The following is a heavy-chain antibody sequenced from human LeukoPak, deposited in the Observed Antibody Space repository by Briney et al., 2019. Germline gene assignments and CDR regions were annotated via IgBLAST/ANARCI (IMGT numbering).Heavy chain of an antibody. Sequence: PGGSLRLSCAASGFTFSTYTMNWVRQAPGKGLEWVSSISSSSRYIYYADSVQGRFTISRDNAKNSLYLQMNSLRAEDTAVYYCARAPDTTSLYYFDYWGQGTLVTVSS. J-gene: IGHJ4*02. D-gene: IGHD1-1*01. CDR2: ISSSSRYI. CDR3: ARAPDTTSLYYFDY. CDR1: GFTFSTYT. V-gene: IGHV3-21*01.